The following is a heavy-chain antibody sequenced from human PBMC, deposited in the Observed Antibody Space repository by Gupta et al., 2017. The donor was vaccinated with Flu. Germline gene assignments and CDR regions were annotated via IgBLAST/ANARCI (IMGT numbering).Heavy chain of an antibody. CDR2: IRSKAYGETI. CDR3: TRKSYYDY. CDR1: GFTFGDWS. J-gene: IGHJ4*02. Sequence: EVQLGESGVGLVQAGRSLRLSCTTSGFTFGDWSMSWFRQAPGKGLEWIGLIRSKAYGETIKYAASVKGRFIISRDDSEGIAYLQMNSLKTEDTAVYYCTRKSYYDYWGQGTLVTVSS. V-gene: IGHV3-49*03.